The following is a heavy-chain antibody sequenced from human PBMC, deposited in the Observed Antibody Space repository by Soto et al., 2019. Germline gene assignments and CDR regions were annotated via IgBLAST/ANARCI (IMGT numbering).Heavy chain of an antibody. CDR3: AKDPTYDYGYFDS. CDR1: GFTFSSYA. CDR2: IRTSVGDT. D-gene: IGHD4-17*01. Sequence: EVQLLGSGGDLVQPGGSLRLSCAASGFTFSSYAMNWVRQAPGKGLEWVSTIRTSVGDTYYAASVKGRFTISRDNSKSTVYLHLNSLRAEDTAIYYCAKDPTYDYGYFDSWGQGTLVTVSS. J-gene: IGHJ4*02. V-gene: IGHV3-23*01.